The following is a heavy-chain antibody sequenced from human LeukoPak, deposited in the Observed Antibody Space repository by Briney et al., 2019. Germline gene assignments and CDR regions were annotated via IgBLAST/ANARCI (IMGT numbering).Heavy chain of an antibody. Sequence: GESLKISCKGSGYSFTSYWIGWVRQMPGKGLEWMGIIYPGDSDTRYSPSFQGQVTISADKSISTAYLQWSSLKASDTAMYYCARTNMKTTVTTPRLGFDYWGQGTLVTVSS. V-gene: IGHV5-51*01. D-gene: IGHD4-11*01. CDR3: ARTNMKTTVTTPRLGFDY. CDR2: IYPGDSDT. CDR1: GYSFTSYW. J-gene: IGHJ4*02.